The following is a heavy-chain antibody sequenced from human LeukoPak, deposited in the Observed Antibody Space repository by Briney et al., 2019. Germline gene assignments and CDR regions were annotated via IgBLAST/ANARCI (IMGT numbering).Heavy chain of an antibody. CDR3: ARSKVRVRGVDY. CDR2: INHSGST. Sequence: SETLSLTCAVYGGSFSGYYWSWIRQPPGTGLEWVGEINHSGSTNYNPSLKSRVTISVDTSKNQFSLKLSSVTAADTAVYYCARSKVRVRGVDYWCHGTPLTVSS. J-gene: IGHJ4*01. CDR1: GGSFSGYY. V-gene: IGHV4-34*01. D-gene: IGHD3-10*01.